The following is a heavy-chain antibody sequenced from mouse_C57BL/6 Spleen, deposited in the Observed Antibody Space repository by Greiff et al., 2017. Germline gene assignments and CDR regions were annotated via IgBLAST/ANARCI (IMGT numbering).Heavy chain of an antibody. CDR3: ARSNGGDSFAY. J-gene: IGHJ3*01. Sequence: QVQLQQSGAELARPGASVKLSCKASGYTFTSYGISWVKQRTGQGLEWIGEIYPRSGNTYYNEKFKGKATLTADKSSSTAYMELRSLTSEDSAVYFCARSNGGDSFAYWGQGTLVTVSA. CDR2: IYPRSGNT. D-gene: IGHD2-13*01. CDR1: GYTFTSYG. V-gene: IGHV1-81*01.